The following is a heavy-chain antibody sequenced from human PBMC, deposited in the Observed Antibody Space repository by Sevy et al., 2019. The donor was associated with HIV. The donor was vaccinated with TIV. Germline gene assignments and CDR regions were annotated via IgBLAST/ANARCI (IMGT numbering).Heavy chain of an antibody. D-gene: IGHD3-3*01. J-gene: IGHJ6*02. V-gene: IGHV1-8*02. CDR2: MSPKSGST. Sequence: ASVKVSCKASGDTFSTYDINWVRQAPGQGLEWMGWMSPKSGSTGFAQKFQGRLTMTRDTSINTAYMELISLRSEDTAFYYCASGGSGDVWNYGYYYYGMDVWGQGTTVTVSS. CDR1: GDTFSTYD. CDR3: ASGGSGDVWNYGYYYYGMDV.